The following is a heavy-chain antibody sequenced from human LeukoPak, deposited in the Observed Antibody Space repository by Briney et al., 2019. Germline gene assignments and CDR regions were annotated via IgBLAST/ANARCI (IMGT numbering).Heavy chain of an antibody. J-gene: IGHJ4*02. D-gene: IGHD2-2*01. Sequence: GASVKVSCKASGYTFTSYDINWVRQATGQGLEWMGWMNPNSGNTGYAQKFQGRVTITRNTSISTAYMELSSLRSEDTAVYYCARFGTHCSSTSCSYYFDYWGQGTLVTVSS. V-gene: IGHV1-8*03. CDR2: MNPNSGNT. CDR1: GYTFTSYD. CDR3: ARFGTHCSSTSCSYYFDY.